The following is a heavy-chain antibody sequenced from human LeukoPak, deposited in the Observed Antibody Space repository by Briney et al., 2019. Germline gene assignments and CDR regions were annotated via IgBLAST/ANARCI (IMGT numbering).Heavy chain of an antibody. Sequence: GGSLRLSCAASGFTLSSYAMNWVRQAPGKGLEWVSAISGSGGSTYYADSVKGRFTTSRDNPKNTMYLQMNSLRAEDTAVYYCAKVYGITIFGVLNYWGQGTLVTVSS. J-gene: IGHJ4*02. V-gene: IGHV3-23*01. CDR2: ISGSGGST. CDR1: GFTLSSYA. D-gene: IGHD3-3*01. CDR3: AKVYGITIFGVLNY.